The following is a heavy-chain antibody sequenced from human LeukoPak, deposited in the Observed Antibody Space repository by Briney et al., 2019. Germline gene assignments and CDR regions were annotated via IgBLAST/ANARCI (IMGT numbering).Heavy chain of an antibody. Sequence: ASVKVSCKASGYIFGSYGISWVRQAPGQGLEWMGWISGYNGKTEYAQNLQGRASMTTDTSTSTAYMELRSLRSDDTAVYYCARSPFSSSWYTTHYYYYYMDVWGKGTTVTVSS. CDR1: GYIFGSYG. V-gene: IGHV1-18*01. J-gene: IGHJ6*03. CDR3: ARSPFSSSWYTTHYYYYYMDV. D-gene: IGHD6-13*01. CDR2: ISGYNGKT.